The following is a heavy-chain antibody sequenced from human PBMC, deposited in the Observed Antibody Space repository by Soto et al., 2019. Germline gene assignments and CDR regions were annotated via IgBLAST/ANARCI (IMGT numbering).Heavy chain of an antibody. Sequence: ASVKVSCKASGFTFSNYGLNGVRQAHGQGLEWMGWVSANNGHTNYAQNLQGRVSMTTDTSTSTAYMELRGLTFDETAVYYCARDLESVTAKHFFYYYAMDVWGQGTTVTVSS. CDR2: VSANNGHT. CDR3: ARDLESVTAKHFFYYYAMDV. D-gene: IGHD2-8*01. V-gene: IGHV1-18*01. J-gene: IGHJ6*02. CDR1: GFTFSNYG.